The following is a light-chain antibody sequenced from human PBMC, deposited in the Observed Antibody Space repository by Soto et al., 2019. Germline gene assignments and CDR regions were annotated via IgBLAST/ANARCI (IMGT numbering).Light chain of an antibody. CDR1: QSISNW. CDR3: KKYNGYSWT. CDR2: KTS. J-gene: IGKJ1*01. V-gene: IGKV1-5*03. Sequence: DIQMPQSPSTLSASVGDRVPITCRASQSISNWLAWYQQKPGKATKILIYKTSSLESGVPSRFSGSGSGTEFTLTISSLQPDEFATYYCKKYNGYSWTVGQGTKVDIK.